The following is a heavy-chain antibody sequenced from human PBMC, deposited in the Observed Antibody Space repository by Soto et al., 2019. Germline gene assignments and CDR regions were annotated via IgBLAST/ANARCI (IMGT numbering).Heavy chain of an antibody. J-gene: IGHJ4*02. CDR1: GGSISSGNW. CDR3: ARGRYYGSGSNTYFFEY. Sequence: QVRLQESGPGLVKLSGTLSLTCAVSGGSISSGNWWTWFRQPPGKGLEWIGEIYHNGSTNYNPSLKSRVTIPLDTPKNQFSLKLSSVTAADTALYYCARGRYYGSGSNTYFFEYWGQGTLVTVSS. CDR2: IYHNGST. V-gene: IGHV4-4*02. D-gene: IGHD3-10*01.